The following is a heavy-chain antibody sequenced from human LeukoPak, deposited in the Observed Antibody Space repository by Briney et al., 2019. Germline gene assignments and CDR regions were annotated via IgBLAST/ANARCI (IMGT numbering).Heavy chain of an antibody. CDR2: INTDGSST. D-gene: IGHD3-10*01. CDR3: ARVTHYFASGSLAIYYFYY. V-gene: IGHV3-74*01. CDR1: GFTFSSYW. Sequence: PGGSLRLSCAASGFTFSSYWMHWVRQAPGKGLVWVSRINTDGSSTSYADSVKGRVTISRDNAKNTLYLQMNSLRAEDTAVYYCARVTHYFASGSLAIYYFYYWGQGPLVTVSS. J-gene: IGHJ4*02.